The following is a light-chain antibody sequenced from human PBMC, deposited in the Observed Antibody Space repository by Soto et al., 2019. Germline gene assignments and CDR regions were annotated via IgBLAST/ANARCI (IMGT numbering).Light chain of an antibody. CDR2: ANN. CDR1: SSNIGNNY. CDR3: AVWDDRLNGHV. V-gene: IGLV1-47*01. Sequence: QSVLTQPPSVSAAPGQKVTISCSGSSSNIGNNYVSWYQQLPGTAPKLLISANNQRPSGVPDRFIGSNSGTSASLAISGLLFEDEAGYYCAVWDDRLNGHVFGTGTKVTV. J-gene: IGLJ1*01.